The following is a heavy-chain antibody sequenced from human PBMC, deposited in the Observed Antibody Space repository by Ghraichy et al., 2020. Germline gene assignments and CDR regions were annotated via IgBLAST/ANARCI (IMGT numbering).Heavy chain of an antibody. CDR1: GFTFNNAW. CDR3: ATAATTGHYYDSSGFQPTDAFDI. D-gene: IGHD3-22*01. Sequence: GGSLRLSCAASGFTFNNAWMSWVRQAPGKGLEWVGRIKSKTDGGTTDYAAPVKGRFTISRDDSKTTLSLQMNSLKPEDTAVYYCATAATTGHYYDSSGFQPTDAFDIWGQGTMVTVSS. V-gene: IGHV3-15*01. J-gene: IGHJ3*02. CDR2: IKSKTDGGTT.